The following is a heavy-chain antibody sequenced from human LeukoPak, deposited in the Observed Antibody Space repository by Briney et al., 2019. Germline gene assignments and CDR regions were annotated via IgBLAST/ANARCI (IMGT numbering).Heavy chain of an antibody. V-gene: IGHV1-46*01. CDR3: ARGAPTTRIGAGRFDY. Sequence: ASVNVSCKAFGYSLFNYYVHWVRQAPGQGLEWMGEIDPSGGSTSYAQKFQGRITVTRDTYTNTVYMDLSSLRSEDTATYYCARGAPTTRIGAGRFDYWGQGSLLTVAS. J-gene: IGHJ4*02. CDR1: GYSLFNYY. D-gene: IGHD5-12*01. CDR2: IDPSGGST.